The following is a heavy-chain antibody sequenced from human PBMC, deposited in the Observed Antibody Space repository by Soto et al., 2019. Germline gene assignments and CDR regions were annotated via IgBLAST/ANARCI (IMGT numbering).Heavy chain of an antibody. CDR1: GYNFAGYW. J-gene: IGHJ4*02. V-gene: IGHV5-51*01. D-gene: IGHD1-1*01. Sequence: GESLNISCKGSGYNFAGYWIAWVRQMPGKGLELMGIIYPSDSDTRYRPSFQGQVTISADKSISSAYLQWSSLRASDTAMYYCARGEVSTRTFDYWGQGTPVTVSS. CDR2: IYPSDSDT. CDR3: ARGEVSTRTFDY.